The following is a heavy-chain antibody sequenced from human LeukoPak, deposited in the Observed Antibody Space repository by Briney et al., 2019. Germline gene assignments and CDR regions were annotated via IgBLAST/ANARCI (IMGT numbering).Heavy chain of an antibody. V-gene: IGHV4-61*02. Sequence: SETLSLTCTVSGGSISSGSHYWSWIRQPAGKGLEWIGRIYTSGSTNYNPSLKSRVTISVDTSKNQFSLKLSSVTAADTAVYYCARLSTSDRPYYYYGMDVWGQGTTVTVSS. CDR2: IYTSGST. CDR3: ARLSTSDRPYYYYGMDV. CDR1: GGSISSGSHY. J-gene: IGHJ6*02. D-gene: IGHD2-2*01.